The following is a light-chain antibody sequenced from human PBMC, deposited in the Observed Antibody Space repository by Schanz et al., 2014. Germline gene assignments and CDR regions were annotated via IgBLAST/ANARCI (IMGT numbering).Light chain of an antibody. J-gene: IGLJ2*01. CDR3: SSYAGNNNLRVL. Sequence: QSALTQPPSASGSPGQSVTISCTGTSGDVGGYNYVSWYQQYPGKAPKLMIYDVSNRPSGVSNRFSGSKSGNTASLTVSGVQPEDEADYYCSSYAGNNNLRVLFGGGTKLTVL. CDR1: SGDVGGYNY. CDR2: DVS. V-gene: IGLV2-8*01.